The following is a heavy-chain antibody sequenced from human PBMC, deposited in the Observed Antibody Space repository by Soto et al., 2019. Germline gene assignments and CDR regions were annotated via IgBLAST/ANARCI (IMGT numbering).Heavy chain of an antibody. CDR3: ARDLQQLVIYDYYYGMDV. V-gene: IGHV1-18*01. J-gene: IGHJ6*02. D-gene: IGHD6-13*01. CDR2: ISAYNGNT. Sequence: QVQLVQSGAEVKKPGASVKVSCKASGYTFTSYGISWVRQAPGQGLEWMGWISAYNGNTNYAQKLQGRVTMTTDTSTRTAYMELRSLRSDDTAVYYCARDLQQLVIYDYYYGMDVWGQGTTVTVSS. CDR1: GYTFTSYG.